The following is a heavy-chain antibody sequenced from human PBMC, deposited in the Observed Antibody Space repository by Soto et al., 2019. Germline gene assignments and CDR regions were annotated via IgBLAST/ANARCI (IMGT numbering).Heavy chain of an antibody. V-gene: IGHV4-38-2*01. J-gene: IGHJ5*02. CDR2: IYYSGST. CDR3: ARQALITIFGVVIRNWFDP. CDR1: GYSVSSGYY. Sequence: SETLSLTCAVSGYSVSSGYYWGWIRQTPGKGLEWIGSIYYSGSTYYNPSLKSRVTISVDTSKNQFSLKLSSVTAADTAVYYCARQALITIFGVVIRNWFDPWGQGTLVTVSS. D-gene: IGHD3-3*01.